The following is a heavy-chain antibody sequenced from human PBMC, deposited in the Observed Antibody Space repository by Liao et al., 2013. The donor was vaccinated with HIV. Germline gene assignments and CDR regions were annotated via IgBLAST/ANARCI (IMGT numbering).Heavy chain of an antibody. CDR2: INHSGST. CDR3: ARGSRLRLGLVDY. CDR1: GGSFSGYY. J-gene: IGHJ4*02. V-gene: IGHV4-34*01. Sequence: QVQLQQWGAGLLKPSETLSLTCAVYGGSFSGYYWSWIRQPPGKGLEWIGEINHSGSTNYNPSLKSRVTISVDTSKNQFSLKVSSVTAADTAVYYCARGSRLRLGLVDYWGPGNPGHRLL. D-gene: IGHD3-16*01.